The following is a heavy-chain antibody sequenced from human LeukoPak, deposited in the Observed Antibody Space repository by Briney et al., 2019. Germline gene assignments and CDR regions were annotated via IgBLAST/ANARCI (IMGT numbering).Heavy chain of an antibody. CDR1: GYTFTGYY. Sequence: ASVNVSCKASGYTFTGYYMHWVRQAPGQGPEWMGWISAYSGNTNYAQKLQGRVTMTTNTSTSTAYMELRSLRSDDTAVYYCARDPGYSSGWYGNWFDPWGQGTLVTVSS. J-gene: IGHJ5*02. CDR3: ARDPGYSSGWYGNWFDP. D-gene: IGHD6-19*01. CDR2: ISAYSGNT. V-gene: IGHV1-18*04.